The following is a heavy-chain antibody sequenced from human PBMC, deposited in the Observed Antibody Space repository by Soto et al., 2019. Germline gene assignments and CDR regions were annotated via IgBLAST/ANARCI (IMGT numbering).Heavy chain of an antibody. CDR1: VYTLTSYA. CDR3: ARDRGSYTYYFDY. Sequence: ASVKVSCKASVYTLTSYAIHWVRQAPGQRLEWMGWINAGNGNTKYSQKFQGRVTITRDTSASTGYMELSSLTSEDTAVYYCARDRGSYTYYFDYWGQGSLVTVSS. CDR2: INAGNGNT. J-gene: IGHJ4*02. V-gene: IGHV1-3*01. D-gene: IGHD1-26*01.